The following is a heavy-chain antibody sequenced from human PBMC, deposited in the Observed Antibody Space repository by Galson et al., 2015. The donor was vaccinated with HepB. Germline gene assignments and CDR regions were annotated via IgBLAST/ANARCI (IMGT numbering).Heavy chain of an antibody. D-gene: IGHD2-15*01. CDR1: GGSFSGYY. CDR2: INHSGST. J-gene: IGHJ4*02. Sequence: SETLSLTCAVYGGSFSGYYWSWIRQPPGKGLEWIGEINHSGSTNYNPSLKSRVTISVDTSKNQFSLKLSSVTAADTAVYYCASGYCSGGSCSPFDYWGQGTLVTVSS. V-gene: IGHV4-34*01. CDR3: ASGYCSGGSCSPFDY.